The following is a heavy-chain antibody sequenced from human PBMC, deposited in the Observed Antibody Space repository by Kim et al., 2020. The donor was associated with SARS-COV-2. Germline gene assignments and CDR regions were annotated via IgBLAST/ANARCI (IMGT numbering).Heavy chain of an antibody. CDR2: IKQDGTQQ. J-gene: IGHJ1*01. CDR3: ARTLTGTTESFEY. V-gene: IGHV3-7*03. D-gene: IGHD3-9*01. CDR1: GFTFGSYW. Sequence: GGSLRLSCAASGFTFGSYWMTWVRQAPGKGLEWVANIKQDGTQQYYVDSVRGRFTVSRDGANMYLQMNSLRVEDTAVYYCARTLTGTTESFEYWGRGTLV.